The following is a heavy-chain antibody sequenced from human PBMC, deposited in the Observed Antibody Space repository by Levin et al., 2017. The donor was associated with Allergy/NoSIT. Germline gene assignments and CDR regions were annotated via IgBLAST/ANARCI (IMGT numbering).Heavy chain of an antibody. J-gene: IGHJ6*02. V-gene: IGHV3-23*01. Sequence: GESLKISCAASGFTFSSYAMSWVRQAPGKGLEWVSAISGSGGSTYYADSVKGRFTISRDNSKNTLYLQMNSLRAEDTAVYYCAKGEARDIVVVVAVSVDVWGQGTTVTVSS. CDR1: GFTFSSYA. D-gene: IGHD2-15*01. CDR3: AKGEARDIVVVVAVSVDV. CDR2: ISGSGGST.